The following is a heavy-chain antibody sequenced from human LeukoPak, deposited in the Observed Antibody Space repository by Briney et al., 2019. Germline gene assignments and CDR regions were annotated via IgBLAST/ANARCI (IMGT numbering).Heavy chain of an antibody. CDR2: ISGSGGST. V-gene: IGHV3-23*01. D-gene: IGHD2-2*01. CDR1: GFTFSSYA. J-gene: IGHJ4*02. Sequence: GGSLRLSCAASGFTFSSYAMSWVRQAPGKGLGWVSAISGSGGSTYYADSVKGRFTISRDNSKNTLYLQMNSLRAEDTAVYYCAKDLKGYCSSTSCYLFDYWGQGTLVTVSS. CDR3: AKDLKGYCSSTSCYLFDY.